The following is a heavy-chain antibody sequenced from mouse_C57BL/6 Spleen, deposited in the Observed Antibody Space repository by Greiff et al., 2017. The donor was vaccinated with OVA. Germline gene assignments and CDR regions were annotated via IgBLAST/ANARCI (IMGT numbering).Heavy chain of an antibody. J-gene: IGHJ3*01. CDR2: IYPGNSDT. V-gene: IGHV1-5*01. D-gene: IGHD2-4*01. CDR3: TIYYDYDAGPGFAY. Sequence: EVQRVESGTVLARPGASVKMSCKTSGYTFTSYWMHWVKQRPGQGLEWIGAIYPGNSDTSYNQKFKGKAKLTAVTSASTAYMELSSLTNEYSAVYYCTIYYDYDAGPGFAYWGQGTLVTVSA. CDR1: GYTFTSYW.